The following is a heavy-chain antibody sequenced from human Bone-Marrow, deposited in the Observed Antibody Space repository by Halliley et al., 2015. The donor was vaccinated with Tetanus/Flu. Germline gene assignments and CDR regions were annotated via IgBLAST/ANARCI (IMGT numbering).Heavy chain of an antibody. CDR3: ARARMRYSYNKIESYCGLDV. V-gene: IGHV3-74*01. J-gene: IGHJ6*02. Sequence: ADAVKGRFIISRDNARRTLFLQMDNLRPEDTAVYYCARARMRYSYNKIESYCGLDVWGQGTTVTVSS. D-gene: IGHD5-18*01.